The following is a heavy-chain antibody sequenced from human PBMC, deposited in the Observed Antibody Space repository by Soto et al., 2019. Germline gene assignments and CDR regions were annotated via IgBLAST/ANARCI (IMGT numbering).Heavy chain of an antibody. J-gene: IGHJ6*02. D-gene: IGHD2-2*01. CDR2: TSYDGSNK. CDR3: AKGGRMYCSSTSCSVYYGMDV. CDR1: GFTFSSYG. V-gene: IGHV3-30*18. Sequence: QVQLVESGGGVVQPGRSLRLSCAASGFTFSSYGMHWVRQAPGKGLEWVAVTSYDGSNKYYADSVKGRFTISRDNSKNTLYLQMNSLRAEDTAVYYCAKGGRMYCSSTSCSVYYGMDVWGQGTTVTVSS.